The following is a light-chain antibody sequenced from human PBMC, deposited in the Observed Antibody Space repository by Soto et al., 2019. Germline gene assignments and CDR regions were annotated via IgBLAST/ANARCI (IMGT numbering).Light chain of an antibody. CDR3: QQSYITPS. CDR2: AAS. J-gene: IGKJ3*01. V-gene: IGKV1-39*01. CDR1: QTISTY. Sequence: DIQMTQSPSSLSASVGDRVTITCRASQTISTYLNWYQVKPGKAPKVLISAASNLQSGVPSRFSGSESGTDFSLNITSLQPEDFATYYCQQSYITPSFGPGTKVDIK.